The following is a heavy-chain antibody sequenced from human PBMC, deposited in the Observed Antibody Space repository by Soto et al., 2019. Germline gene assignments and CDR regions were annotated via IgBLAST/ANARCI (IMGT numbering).Heavy chain of an antibody. D-gene: IGHD1-7*01. CDR1: GASFTSNDW. V-gene: IGHV4-4*02. CDR2: IYRTGST. Sequence: SETLSLTCAVSGASFTSNDWWTWVRQPPGRGLEWIGEIYRTGSTNHNPSLKSRVTISLDKSENQFSLKVTSLTAADTAVYYCASRDPGTSVDYWGRGTLVTVSS. J-gene: IGHJ4*02. CDR3: ASRDPGTSVDY.